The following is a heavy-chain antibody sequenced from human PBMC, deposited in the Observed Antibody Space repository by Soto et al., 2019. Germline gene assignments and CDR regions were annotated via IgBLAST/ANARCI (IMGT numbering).Heavy chain of an antibody. CDR3: ARDQNPYYDFWSGRKGNWFDP. J-gene: IGHJ5*02. V-gene: IGHV1-3*01. CDR2: INAGNGNT. CDR1: GYTFTSYA. D-gene: IGHD3-3*01. Sequence: ASVKVSCKASGYTFTSYAMHWVRQAPGQRLEWMGWINAGNGNTKYSQKFQGRVTITRDTSASTAYMELNSLRAEDTAVYYCARDQNPYYDFWSGRKGNWFDPWGQGTLVTVSS.